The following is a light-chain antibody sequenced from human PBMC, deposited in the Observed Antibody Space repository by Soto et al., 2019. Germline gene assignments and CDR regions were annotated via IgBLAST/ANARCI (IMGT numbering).Light chain of an antibody. CDR1: HNIDNNY. CDR2: DAS. J-gene: IGKJ4*01. Sequence: EIVLTQSPGTLSLSPGERATLSCRASHNIDNNYVACYQQKPVQAPRRLIDDASSRATGVPERFSGSWSGTDFTLTISRLEPEDFAVYVCQPCSSSPLTFGGGTKLELK. V-gene: IGKV3-20*01. CDR3: QPCSSSPLT.